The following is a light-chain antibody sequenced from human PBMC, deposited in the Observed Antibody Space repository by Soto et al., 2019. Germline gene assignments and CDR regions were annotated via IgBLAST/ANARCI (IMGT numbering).Light chain of an antibody. CDR3: SSYASSGTLYV. J-gene: IGLJ1*01. CDR2: EVT. Sequence: QSVLTQPASLSGSPGQSITISCTGTSSDIGGSKYVSWYQQHPGKAPKLMIYEVTYRPSGVSDRFSGSKSGNTASLTVSALQAEDEADYYCSSYASSGTLYVFGTGTKSPS. V-gene: IGLV2-14*01. CDR1: SSDIGGSKY.